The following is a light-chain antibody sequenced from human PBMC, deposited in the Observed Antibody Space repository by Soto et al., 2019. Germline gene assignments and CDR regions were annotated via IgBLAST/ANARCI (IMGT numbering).Light chain of an antibody. Sequence: EMVMTQSPAILSVSPGESATLSCRASQSVSSNLAWYQQRPGQAPRLLIYGASTRATDTPVRFRGSGSGTEFTLTISSLQSEDFAVYYCQQYNNWPPSIIFGQGTRLEIK. CDR3: QQYNNWPPSII. J-gene: IGKJ5*01. CDR2: GAS. V-gene: IGKV3-15*01. CDR1: QSVSSN.